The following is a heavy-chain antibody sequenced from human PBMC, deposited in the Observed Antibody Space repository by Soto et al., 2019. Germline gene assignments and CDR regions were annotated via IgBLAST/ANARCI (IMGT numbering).Heavy chain of an antibody. D-gene: IGHD6-19*01. CDR2: IYHSGST. V-gene: IGHV4-4*02. Sequence: QVWLQESGPGLVKPSETLSLTCAVSGDSISTTNWWSWVRQPPGKGLEWIGEIYHSGSTNYKPSLKSRXXIXMXMSKNHFSLKLTSVTAADTAVYYCARSDSSAWHFDYWGQGTLVTVSS. CDR3: ARSDSSAWHFDY. J-gene: IGHJ4*02. CDR1: GDSISTTNW.